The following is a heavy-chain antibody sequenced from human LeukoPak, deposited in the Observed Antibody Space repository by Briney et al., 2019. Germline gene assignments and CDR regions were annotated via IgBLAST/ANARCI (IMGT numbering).Heavy chain of an antibody. V-gene: IGHV3-21*03. CDR2: ISSGGTYV. J-gene: IGHJ4*02. D-gene: IGHD2-2*01. CDR3: ARGYCSSTSCSNFDY. Sequence: GGSLRLSCVVSGFTFKTYSMNWVRQAPGKGLEWVSSISSGGTYVDYADSVKGRFTISRDNAKNSLYLQMNSLRAEDTAVYYCARGYCSSTSCSNFDYWGQGTLVTVSS. CDR1: GFTFKTYS.